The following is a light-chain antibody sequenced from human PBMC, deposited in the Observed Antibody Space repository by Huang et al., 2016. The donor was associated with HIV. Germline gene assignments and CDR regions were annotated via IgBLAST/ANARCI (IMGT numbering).Light chain of an antibody. Sequence: EVVMTQSPVTLSVSPGERATLSCRASQSVNNKLAWFQQKPGQAPRLLIHDASIRATGIPDRFSGSGSGTEFTRTISSLQSEDFAVYYCQQYNNWPPWTFGQETKVEIK. CDR2: DAS. V-gene: IGKV3-15*01. CDR3: QQYNNWPPWT. J-gene: IGKJ1*01. CDR1: QSVNNK.